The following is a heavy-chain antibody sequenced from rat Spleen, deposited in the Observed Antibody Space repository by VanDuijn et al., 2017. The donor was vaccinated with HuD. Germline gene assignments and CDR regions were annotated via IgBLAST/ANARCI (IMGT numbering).Heavy chain of an antibody. Sequence: EVQLVESGGGLVQPGRSLKLSCAASGFTFSSFAMAWVRQAPKKGLEWVATITSGGSNTYYPDSVKGRFTISRDNAKSTLYLQMSSLRSEDTATYYCARHEDYGGYNYWGQGTLVTVSS. D-gene: IGHD1-11*01. CDR2: ITSGGSNT. V-gene: IGHV5-46*01. J-gene: IGHJ3*01. CDR3: ARHEDYGGYNY. CDR1: GFTFSSFA.